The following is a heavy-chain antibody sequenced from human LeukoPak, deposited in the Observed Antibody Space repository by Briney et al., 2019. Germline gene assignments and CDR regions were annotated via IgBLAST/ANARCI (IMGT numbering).Heavy chain of an antibody. CDR1: GFTFRSYW. D-gene: IGHD2-2*01. CDR3: ARTVVVVVGASDYFDY. V-gene: IGHV3-7*03. J-gene: IGHJ4*02. CDR2: IRQDGGVK. Sequence: GGSLILSCAASGFTFRSYWMTWVRQARGKGLEGVANIRQDGGVKYYMDSAKGRFTLSRDNAKSSLYLQMNSLRVEDTAMYFCARTVVVVVGASDYFDYWGQGTLVTVSS.